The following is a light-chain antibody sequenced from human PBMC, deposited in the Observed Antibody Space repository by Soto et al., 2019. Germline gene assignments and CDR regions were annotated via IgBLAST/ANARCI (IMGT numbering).Light chain of an antibody. CDR2: EGS. CDR1: SSDVGSYKL. CDR3: CSYAGSSTWV. Sequence: QSVLTQPASVSGSPGQSITLSCTGTSSDVGSYKLVSWYQQHAGKAPKLMIYEGSKRPSGVSNRFSGSKSGNTASLTISGLQAEDEADYYCCSYAGSSTWVFGGGTKVTVL. V-gene: IGLV2-23*01. J-gene: IGLJ3*02.